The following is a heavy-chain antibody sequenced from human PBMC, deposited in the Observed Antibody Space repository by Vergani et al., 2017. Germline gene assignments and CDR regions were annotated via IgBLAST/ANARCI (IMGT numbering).Heavy chain of an antibody. J-gene: IGHJ4*02. CDR1: EYSFGNYW. Sequence: EVELVQSGPEMRKPGESLKISCKGSEYSFGNYWIGWVRQMPGKGLEWMGIIYPADSDTRYSPSFQGQVTISADKSISTAFLQWDSLKASDTALYYCAGHPPSTDSWGQGTLVTVS. CDR3: AGHPPSTDS. V-gene: IGHV5-51*01. CDR2: IYPADSDT.